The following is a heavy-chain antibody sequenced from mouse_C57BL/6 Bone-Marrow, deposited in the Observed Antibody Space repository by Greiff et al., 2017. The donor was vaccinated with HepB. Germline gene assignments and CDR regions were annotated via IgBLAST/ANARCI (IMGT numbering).Heavy chain of an antibody. CDR3: TSYGSSYDWFAY. CDR2: IDPENGDT. D-gene: IGHD1-1*01. J-gene: IGHJ3*01. CDR1: GFNIKDDY. Sequence: EVQLQESGAELVRPGASVKLSCTASGFNIKDDYMHWVKQRPEQGLAWIGWIDPENGDTEYASKFQGKATITADTSSNTAYLQLSSLTSEDTAVYYCTSYGSSYDWFAYWGQGTLVTVSA. V-gene: IGHV14-4*01.